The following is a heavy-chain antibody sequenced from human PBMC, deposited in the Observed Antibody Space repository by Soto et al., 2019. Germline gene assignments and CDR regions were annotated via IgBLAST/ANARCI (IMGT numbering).Heavy chain of an antibody. V-gene: IGHV1-69*01. J-gene: IGHJ5*02. CDR2: IIPIFGTA. Sequence: QVQLVQSGAEVKKPGSSVKVSCKASGGTFSSYAISWVRQAPGQGLEWMGGIIPIFGTANYAQKFQGRVTIDADESTGTADMELSSLRAEETAVYYCARVFGMVRGSNWFDPWGQGTLVTVSS. CDR3: ARVFGMVRGSNWFDP. CDR1: GGTFSSYA. D-gene: IGHD3-10*01.